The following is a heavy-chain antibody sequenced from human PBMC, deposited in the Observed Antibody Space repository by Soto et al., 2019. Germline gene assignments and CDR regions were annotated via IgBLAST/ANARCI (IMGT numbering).Heavy chain of an antibody. CDR1: GFTFSSYA. J-gene: IGHJ1*01. CDR2: ISGSGGST. CDR3: AKRPLRVTDIESDFQH. Sequence: EVQLLESGGGLVQPGGSLRLSCAASGFTFSSYAMSWVRQAPGKGLEWVSAISGSGGSTYYADSVKGRFTISRDNSKNTLYLQRNSRRDEGTAVYYCAKRPLRVTDIESDFQHWGQGTLVTVAS. D-gene: IGHD2-21*02. V-gene: IGHV3-23*01.